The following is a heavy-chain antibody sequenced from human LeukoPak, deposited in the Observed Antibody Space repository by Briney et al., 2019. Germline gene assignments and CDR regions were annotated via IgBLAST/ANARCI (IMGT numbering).Heavy chain of an antibody. CDR3: ARGTHQYSSSSSRFDY. CDR2: INPSGGST. J-gene: IGHJ4*02. D-gene: IGHD6-6*01. V-gene: IGHV1-46*01. Sequence: ASVKVSCKASGYTFTSYYMHWVRQAPGQGLEWMGIINPSGGSTSYAQKFQGRVTMTRDTSTSTVYMELSSLRSEDTAVYYCARGTHQYSSSSSRFDYWGQGTLVTVSS. CDR1: GYTFTSYY.